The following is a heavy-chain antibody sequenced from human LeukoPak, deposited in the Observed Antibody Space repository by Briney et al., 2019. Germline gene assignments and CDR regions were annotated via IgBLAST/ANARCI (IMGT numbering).Heavy chain of an antibody. J-gene: IGHJ6*02. D-gene: IGHD3-10*02. V-gene: IGHV3-23*01. CDR2: ISGSGGST. Sequence: GGALRLSCAASGFTFSSYAMSWVRQAPGKGLEWVSAISGSGGSTYYADSVKGRFTISRDNSKNTLYLQMNSLRAEDTAVYYCAKDEWPGCSGSMGPYYYYGMDVWGQGTTVTVSS. CDR3: AKDEWPGCSGSMGPYYYYGMDV. CDR1: GFTFSSYA.